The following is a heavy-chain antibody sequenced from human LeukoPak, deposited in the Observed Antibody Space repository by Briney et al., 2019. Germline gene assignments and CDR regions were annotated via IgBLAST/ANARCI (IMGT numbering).Heavy chain of an antibody. CDR3: AGDIVVVPAAFD. J-gene: IGHJ4*02. V-gene: IGHV3-21*01. CDR1: GFTFTSSS. Sequence: PGGSLRLSCAASGFTFTSSSMNWVRQAPGKGLEWVSSISSSSSYIYYADSVKGRFTISRDNAKNSLYLQMNSLRAEDTAVYYCAGDIVVVPAAFDWGQGTLVTVSS. D-gene: IGHD2-2*01. CDR2: ISSSSSYI.